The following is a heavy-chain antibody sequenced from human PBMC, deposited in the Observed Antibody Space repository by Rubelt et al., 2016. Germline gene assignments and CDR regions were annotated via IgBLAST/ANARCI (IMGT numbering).Heavy chain of an antibody. J-gene: IGHJ4*02. CDR3: ARHNGGSRGVGY. V-gene: IGHV4-34*01. CDR1: GFTFSNAW. Sequence: VQLVESGGGLVKPGGSLRLSCAVSGFTFSNAWMSWIRQPPGKGLEWIGEINDSGTTNYNPSLVSRVTTSVDTSKNQFSLRLTSVTAAGTAVYYCARHNGGSRGVGYWGQGTLVTVSS. D-gene: IGHD2-8*02. CDR2: INDSGTT.